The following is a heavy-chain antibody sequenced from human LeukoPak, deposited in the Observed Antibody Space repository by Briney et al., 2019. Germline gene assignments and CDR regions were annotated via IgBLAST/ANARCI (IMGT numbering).Heavy chain of an antibody. D-gene: IGHD6-19*01. CDR2: IYSSGST. Sequence: SETLSLTCTVSGGSISANYWIWMRQSAGKGLEYIGRIYSSGSTNYNPSLKSRVTMSVDTSKNQFSLKLSSVTAADTAVYYCVRDPKSAVAADWFDPWGQGTLVTVSS. CDR3: VRDPKSAVAADWFDP. J-gene: IGHJ5*02. CDR1: GGSISANY. V-gene: IGHV4-4*07.